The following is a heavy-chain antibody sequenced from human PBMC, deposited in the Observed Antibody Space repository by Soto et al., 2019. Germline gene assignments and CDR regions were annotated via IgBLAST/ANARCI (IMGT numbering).Heavy chain of an antibody. CDR3: AREVAWYAFDI. J-gene: IGHJ3*02. CDR2: IYYSGST. D-gene: IGHD6-13*01. V-gene: IGHV4-59*01. CDR1: GRYISSYY. Sequence: SETLPLTCSVLGRYISSYYWSWIRQPPGKGLEWIGYIYYSGSTNYNPSLRSRVTISVDTSKNQFSLKLSSVTAADTAVYYCAREVAWYAFDIWGQGTMVT.